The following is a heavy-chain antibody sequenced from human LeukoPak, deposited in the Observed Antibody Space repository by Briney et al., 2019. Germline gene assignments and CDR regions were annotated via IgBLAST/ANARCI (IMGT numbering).Heavy chain of an antibody. CDR3: ARSGMVRGFDP. V-gene: IGHV1-2*02. Sequence: ASVKVSCKASGYTFSGYYIHWVRQAPGQGLEWMGWINPNSGGTSYVQKFQGRVSMTRDTSSTTAYVELSRLRSDDTAVYYCARSGMVRGFDPWGQGTLVTVSS. CDR1: GYTFSGYY. J-gene: IGHJ5*02. CDR2: INPNSGGT. D-gene: IGHD3-10*01.